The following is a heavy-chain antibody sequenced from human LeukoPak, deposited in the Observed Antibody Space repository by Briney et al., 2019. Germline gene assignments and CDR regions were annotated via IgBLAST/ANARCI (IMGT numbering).Heavy chain of an antibody. D-gene: IGHD6-13*01. V-gene: IGHV5-51*01. CDR2: IYPGDSDT. CDR3: ARMAAAWNNWFDP. J-gene: IGHJ5*02. CDR1: GYSFTSYW. Sequence: GESLQISCNGSGYSFTSYWIGWVRPMPGKGLEWMGIIYPGDSDTRYSPSFQGQVTISADKSISTAYLQWSSLKASDTAMYYCARMAAAWNNWFDPWGQGTLATVSS.